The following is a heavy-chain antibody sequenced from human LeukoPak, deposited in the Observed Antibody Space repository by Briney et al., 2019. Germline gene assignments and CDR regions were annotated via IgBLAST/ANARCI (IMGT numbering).Heavy chain of an antibody. CDR1: GFIFSSYA. Sequence: GGSLRLSCAVCGFIFSSYAMRWVRQAPGKGLEWVSDISCSGGSIYYADSVKGRFTISKDNSNNTPYPQTNSLRAKDTAVYYCATSILVSCYFDYWGQGTLVTVSS. D-gene: IGHD3-9*01. CDR3: ATSILVSCYFDY. CDR2: ISCSGGSI. V-gene: IGHV3-23*01. J-gene: IGHJ4*02.